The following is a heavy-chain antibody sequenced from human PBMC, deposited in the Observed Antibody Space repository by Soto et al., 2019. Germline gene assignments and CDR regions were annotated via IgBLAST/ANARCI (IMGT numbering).Heavy chain of an antibody. Sequence: QVQLQESGPGLVKPSETLSLTCAVSGGSISSYYWSWIRQPPGKGLEWIGYYSGSTNYNPSLKRRVTISVDTSKNQFSLKLSSVTAADTAVYYCARGARPTYLDYWGQGTLVTVSS. J-gene: IGHJ4*02. CDR1: GGSISSYY. V-gene: IGHV4-59*01. CDR2: YSGST. CDR3: ARGARPTYLDY.